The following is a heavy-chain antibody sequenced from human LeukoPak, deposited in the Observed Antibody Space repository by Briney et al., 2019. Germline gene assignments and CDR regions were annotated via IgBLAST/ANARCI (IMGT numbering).Heavy chain of an antibody. CDR2: ISSSSSYI. CDR1: GFTFSSYS. CDR3: TTEVRYYGSGSYYSVY. D-gene: IGHD3-10*01. V-gene: IGHV3-21*03. J-gene: IGHJ4*02. Sequence: GGSLRLSCAASGFTFSSYSMNWVRQAPGKGLEWVSSISSSSSYIYYADSVKGRFTISRDNAKNSLYLQMNSLKTEDTAVYYCTTEVRYYGSGSYYSVYWGQGTLVTVSS.